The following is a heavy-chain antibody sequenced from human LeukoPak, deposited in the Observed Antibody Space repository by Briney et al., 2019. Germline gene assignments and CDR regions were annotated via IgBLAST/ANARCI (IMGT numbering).Heavy chain of an antibody. V-gene: IGHV3-30*03. CDR1: GFTFSSYG. J-gene: IGHJ4*02. Sequence: PGGSLRLSCAASGFTFSSYGMHWVRQAPGKGLEWVAVISYDGSNKYYADSVKGRFTISRDNSKNTLYLQMNSLRAEDTAVYYCARESKAAFKWFPYFDHWGQGTLVTVSS. CDR2: ISYDGSNK. CDR3: ARESKAAFKWFPYFDH. D-gene: IGHD3-22*01.